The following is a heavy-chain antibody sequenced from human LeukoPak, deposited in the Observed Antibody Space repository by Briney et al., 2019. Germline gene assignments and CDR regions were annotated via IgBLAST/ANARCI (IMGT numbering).Heavy chain of an antibody. Sequence: SETLSLTCAVYGGSFSGYYWSWIRQPPGKGLEWIGEISHSGSTNYNPSLKSRVTISVDTSKNQFSLKLSSVTAADTAVYYCARRRRIVGATPGAFDIWGQGIMVTVSS. V-gene: IGHV4-34*01. D-gene: IGHD1-26*01. CDR3: ARRRRIVGATPGAFDI. CDR1: GGSFSGYY. J-gene: IGHJ3*02. CDR2: ISHSGST.